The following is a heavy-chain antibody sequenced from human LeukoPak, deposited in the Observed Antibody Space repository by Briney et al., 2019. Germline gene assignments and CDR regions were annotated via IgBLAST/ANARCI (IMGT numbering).Heavy chain of an antibody. CDR3: ASRGYSYGKGDYFDY. CDR2: IYPGDSDN. D-gene: IGHD5-18*01. CDR1: GYSFTSYW. J-gene: IGHJ4*02. V-gene: IGHV5-51*01. Sequence: GESLKISCKGSGYSFTSYWIGWVRQMPGKGLEWMGIIYPGDSDNRYSPSFQGQVTISADKSISTAYLQWSRLKASDTAMYYCASRGYSYGKGDYFDYWGQGTLVTVSS.